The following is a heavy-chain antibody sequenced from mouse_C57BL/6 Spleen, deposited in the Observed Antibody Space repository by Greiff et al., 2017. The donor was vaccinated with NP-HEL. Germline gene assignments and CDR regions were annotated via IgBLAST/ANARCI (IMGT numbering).Heavy chain of an antibody. CDR3: ARWGTGTYFDY. CDR2: IYPRSGNT. V-gene: IGHV1-81*01. Sequence: QVQLKQSGAELARPGASVKLSCKASGYTFTSYGISWVKQSTGQGLEWIGEIYPRSGNTYYNEKFKGKATLTADKSSSTAYMELRSLTSEDSAVYFCARWGTGTYFDYWGQGTTLTVSS. CDR1: GYTFTSYG. D-gene: IGHD4-1*01. J-gene: IGHJ2*01.